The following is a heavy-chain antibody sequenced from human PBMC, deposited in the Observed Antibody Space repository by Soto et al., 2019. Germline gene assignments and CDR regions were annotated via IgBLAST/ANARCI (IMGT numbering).Heavy chain of an antibody. CDR1: GGSISSYY. Sequence: SETLSLTCTVSGGSISSYYWSWIRQPPGKGLEWIGYIYYSGSTNYNPSLKSRVTISVDTSKNQFSLKLSSVTAADTAVYYCARGPRWELFNLALHGMDVWGQGTTVTVSS. V-gene: IGHV4-59*01. D-gene: IGHD1-7*01. CDR2: IYYSGST. J-gene: IGHJ6*02. CDR3: ARGPRWELFNLALHGMDV.